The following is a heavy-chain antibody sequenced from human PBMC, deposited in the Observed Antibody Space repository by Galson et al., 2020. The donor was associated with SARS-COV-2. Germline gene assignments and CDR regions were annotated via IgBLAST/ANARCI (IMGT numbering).Heavy chain of an antibody. J-gene: IGHJ4*01. Sequence: GESLEISCAASGFTFVHYCMHWVRQAPGEGLVWVSRIKNDGTATDYADSVKGRFTVSRDNAKNTLYLQMNSRRVEDTAVYYCARMRQWVVPDYVDYWGLATLVTVAS. CDR1: GFTFVHYC. CDR3: ARMRQWVVPDYVDY. V-gene: IGHV3-74*01. CDR2: IKNDGTAT. D-gene: IGHD6-19*01.